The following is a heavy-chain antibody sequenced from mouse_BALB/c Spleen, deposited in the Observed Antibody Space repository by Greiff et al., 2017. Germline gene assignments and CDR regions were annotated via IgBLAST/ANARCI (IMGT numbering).Heavy chain of an antibody. D-gene: IGHD1-1*01. CDR2: IYPGDGDT. Sequence: VQRVESGAELVRPGSSVKISCKASGYAFSSYWMNWVKQRPGQGLEWIGQIYPGDGDTNYNGKFKGKATLTADKSSSTAYMQLSSLTSEDSAVYFCAREPITTASYFDVWGAGTTVTVSS. CDR1: GYAFSSYW. J-gene: IGHJ1*01. V-gene: IGHV1-80*01. CDR3: AREPITTASYFDV.